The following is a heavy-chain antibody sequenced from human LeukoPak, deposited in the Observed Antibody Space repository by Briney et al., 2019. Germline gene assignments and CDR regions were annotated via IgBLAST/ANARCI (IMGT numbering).Heavy chain of an antibody. CDR2: ISAYNGNT. V-gene: IGHV1-18*01. D-gene: IGHD6-19*01. J-gene: IGHJ4*02. CDR3: ARDNSVSSGWAPHLSIFDY. Sequence: ASVKVSCKASGYTFTSYGISWVRQAPGQGLEWMGWISAYNGNTNYAQKLQGRVTMTTDTSTSTAYMELRSLRSDDTAVYYCARDNSVSSGWAPHLSIFDYWGQETLVTVSS. CDR1: GYTFTSYG.